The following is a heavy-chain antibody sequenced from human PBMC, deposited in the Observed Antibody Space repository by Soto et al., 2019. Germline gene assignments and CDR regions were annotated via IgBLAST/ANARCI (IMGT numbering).Heavy chain of an antibody. CDR3: ARDKAGNPYYYYGMDV. V-gene: IGHV3-21*01. CDR2: ISSSSSYI. J-gene: IGHJ6*02. Sequence: PXGSLRLACSASGFTFNSSSMNWARQAPGKVLDWVSSISSSSSYIYYADSVKGRFTISRDNAKNSLYLQMNSLRAEDTAVYYCARDKAGNPYYYYGMDVSGQGATVTVSS. CDR1: GFTFNSSS. D-gene: IGHD3-10*01.